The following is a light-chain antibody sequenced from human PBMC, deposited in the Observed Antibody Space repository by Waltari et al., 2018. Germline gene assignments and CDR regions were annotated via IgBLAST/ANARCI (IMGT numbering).Light chain of an antibody. CDR2: GAS. V-gene: IGKV3-15*01. J-gene: IGKJ1*01. Sequence: ERVMTQSPATLSVSPGERATLSCRASQSVSSNLAWYQQKFGQAPRPLIYGASTRAPGIPARFSGSGSGTEFTLTISSLQSEDFAVYYCQQYDYWPTFGQGTKVEIK. CDR1: QSVSSN. CDR3: QQYDYWPT.